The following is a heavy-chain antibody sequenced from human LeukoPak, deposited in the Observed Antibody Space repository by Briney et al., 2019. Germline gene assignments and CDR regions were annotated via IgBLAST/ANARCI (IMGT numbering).Heavy chain of an antibody. CDR3: ARGDYDYVWGSYRYHAFDI. D-gene: IGHD3-16*02. J-gene: IGHJ3*02. CDR2: INPNSGGT. Sequence: GASVKVSCKASGYTFTGYYMHWVRQAPGQGLEWMGWINPNSGGTNYAQKFQGRVTMTRDTSISTAYMELSRLRSDDTAVYYCARGDYDYVWGSYRYHAFDIWGQGTMVTVSS. V-gene: IGHV1-2*02. CDR1: GYTFTGYY.